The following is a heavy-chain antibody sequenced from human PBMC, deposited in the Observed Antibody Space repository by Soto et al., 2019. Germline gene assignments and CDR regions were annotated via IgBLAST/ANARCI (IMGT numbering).Heavy chain of an antibody. D-gene: IGHD1-20*01. CDR3: AREDNWNDVPHDY. J-gene: IGHJ4*02. V-gene: IGHV1-46*01. CDR2: INPSVGST. CDR1: GYTFTSYY. Sequence: ASVKVSCKASGYTFTSYYMHWVRQAPGQGLEWMGIINPSVGSTSYAQKFQDRVTMTRDTYTSTVYMELSSLRSEDTAVYYCAREDNWNDVPHDYWGQGTLVTVSS.